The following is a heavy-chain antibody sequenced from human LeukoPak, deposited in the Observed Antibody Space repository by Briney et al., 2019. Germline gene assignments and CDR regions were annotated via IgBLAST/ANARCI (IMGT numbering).Heavy chain of an antibody. Sequence: GGSLRLSCAASGFTFSSYSMTWVRQAPGKGLEWVSYISTSSGTIYYADSVKGRFTISRDNSKNTLYLQMNSLRAEDTAVYYCAKEPGGIAPPGDPWGQGTLVTVSS. J-gene: IGHJ5*02. CDR1: GFTFSSYS. CDR3: AKEPGGIAPPGDP. V-gene: IGHV3-23*01. CDR2: ISTSSGTI. D-gene: IGHD6-13*01.